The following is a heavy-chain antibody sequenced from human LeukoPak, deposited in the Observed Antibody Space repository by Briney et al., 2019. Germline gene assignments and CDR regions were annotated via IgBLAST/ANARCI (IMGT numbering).Heavy chain of an antibody. CDR3: ARDGSDFWSGYYYYYYYYMDV. CDR2: ISYDGSNK. V-gene: IGHV3-30-3*01. CDR1: GFMFSNYD. Sequence: GSLRLSCAASGFMFSNYDMSWVRQAPGKGLEWVAVISYDGSNKYYADSVKGRFTISRDNSKNTLYLQMNSLRAEDTAVYYCARDGSDFWSGYYYYYYYYMDVWGKGTTVTVSS. J-gene: IGHJ6*03. D-gene: IGHD3-3*01.